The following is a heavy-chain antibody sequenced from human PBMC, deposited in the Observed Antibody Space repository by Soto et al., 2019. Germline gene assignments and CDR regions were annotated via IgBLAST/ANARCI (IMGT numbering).Heavy chain of an antibody. CDR1: GYTFTSYY. V-gene: IGHV1-8*01. CDR2: MNPNSGNT. D-gene: IGHD5-12*01. J-gene: IGHJ4*02. Sequence: ASWNASCKTSGYTFTSYYINWVRHATGQGLECMGWMNPNSGNTGNAQNFQGRDTTTRNTTISTAYMALRSPRAEDTAVYYCARSVGPKYQWVRFRPESFDYWGQGTLVTVSS. CDR3: ARSVGPKYQWVRFRPESFDY.